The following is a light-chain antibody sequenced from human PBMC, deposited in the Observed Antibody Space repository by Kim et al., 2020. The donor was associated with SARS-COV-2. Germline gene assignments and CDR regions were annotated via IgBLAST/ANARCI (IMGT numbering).Light chain of an antibody. CDR2: GAS. CDR3: QQYNNWPRT. V-gene: IGKV3-15*01. Sequence: EIVMTQSPATLSVSPGERATLSCRASQSVSSNLAWYQQKPGQAPRLLIYGASTRATSIPARFSGSGSGTEFTLTISSVQSEDFAVYYCQQYNNWPRTFGQGTKVDIK. CDR1: QSVSSN. J-gene: IGKJ1*01.